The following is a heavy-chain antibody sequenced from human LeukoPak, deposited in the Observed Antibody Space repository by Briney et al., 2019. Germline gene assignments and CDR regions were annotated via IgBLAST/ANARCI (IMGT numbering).Heavy chain of an antibody. CDR2: IYYSGST. Sequence: SETMSLTCTVSGGSISSSSYYWGWIRQPPGKGLEWIGSIYYSGSTYYNPSLKSRVTISVDTSKNQFSLKLSSVTAADTAVYYCARGGDMALFDYWGQGTLVTVSS. CDR1: GGSISSSSYY. V-gene: IGHV4-39*07. CDR3: ARGGDMALFDY. D-gene: IGHD3-10*01. J-gene: IGHJ4*02.